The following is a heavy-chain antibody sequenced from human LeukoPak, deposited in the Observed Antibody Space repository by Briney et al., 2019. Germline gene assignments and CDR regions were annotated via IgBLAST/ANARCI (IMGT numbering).Heavy chain of an antibody. D-gene: IGHD6-13*01. CDR1: GFTFNTCA. J-gene: IGHJ4*02. V-gene: IGHV3-23*01. CDR3: ARRGLTLGAAPVPEYNFDY. CDR2: ISDTGGST. Sequence: GGSLRLSCAASGFTFNTCAMSWVRQAQGKGLEWVSTISDTGGSTYYADSVKGRFTTSRDNSKNTQYLQLHSLRAEDTAVYYCARRGLTLGAAPVPEYNFDYWGQGTLSPSPQ.